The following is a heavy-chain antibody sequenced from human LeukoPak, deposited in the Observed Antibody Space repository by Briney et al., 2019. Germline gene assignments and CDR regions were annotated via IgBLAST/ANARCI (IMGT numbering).Heavy chain of an antibody. Sequence: GGSLGLSCAVSGFTFANSAMSWVRQAPGKGLEWISGISASGHYTYTADSLKGRFTISRDNSKNTLYLQMNSLRAEDTALYYCAKDGSWGDYQFYFYIDVWGKGTTVTVSS. V-gene: IGHV3-23*01. CDR2: ISASGHYT. CDR1: GFTFANSA. CDR3: AKDGSWGDYQFYFYIDV. D-gene: IGHD3-16*01. J-gene: IGHJ6*03.